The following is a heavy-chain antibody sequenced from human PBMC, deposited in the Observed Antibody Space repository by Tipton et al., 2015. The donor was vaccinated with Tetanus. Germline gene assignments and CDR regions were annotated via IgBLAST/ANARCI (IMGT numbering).Heavy chain of an antibody. Sequence: QLVQSGAEVKKPESSVKVSCKASGRTFSSYAISWVRQAPGQGLEWMGGIIPIFGTANYPQKFQGRVTITADESTSTAYMELSSLRSEDTAVYYCARTYYYDSSGYYYAFDIWGQGTMVTVSS. CDR1: GRTFSSYA. CDR3: ARTYYYDSSGYYYAFDI. D-gene: IGHD3-22*01. CDR2: IIPIFGTA. V-gene: IGHV1-69*01. J-gene: IGHJ3*02.